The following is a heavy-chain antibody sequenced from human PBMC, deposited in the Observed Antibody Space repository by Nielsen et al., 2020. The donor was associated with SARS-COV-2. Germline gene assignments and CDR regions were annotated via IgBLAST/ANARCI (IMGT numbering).Heavy chain of an antibody. Sequence: GESLKISCEASGFTFSHYWMNWIRQAPGKGLEWVAIIREDGSETYYVDSVKGRFTISRDNAKNSLFLQMNSLRAEDTAVYYCATGVVPAAIGYYYGMDVWGQGTTVTVSS. D-gene: IGHD2-2*01. CDR1: GFTFSHYW. CDR3: ATGVVPAAIGYYYGMDV. V-gene: IGHV3-7*03. J-gene: IGHJ6*02. CDR2: IREDGSET.